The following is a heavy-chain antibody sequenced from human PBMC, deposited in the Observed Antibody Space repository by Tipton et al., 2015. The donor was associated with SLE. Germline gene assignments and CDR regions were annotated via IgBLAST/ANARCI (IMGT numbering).Heavy chain of an antibody. V-gene: IGHV3-48*03. D-gene: IGHD4-17*01. CDR1: GFTFNNYE. Sequence: SLRLSCAASGFTFNNYEMNWVRQAPGKGLEWISYISNRDDTIYYADSVRGRFTISRDNAQSSLYLQMSSLRAEDTAVYYCATNRHEGDYVSGWDYWGQGTLVTVSS. J-gene: IGHJ4*02. CDR2: ISNRDDTI. CDR3: ATNRHEGDYVSGWDY.